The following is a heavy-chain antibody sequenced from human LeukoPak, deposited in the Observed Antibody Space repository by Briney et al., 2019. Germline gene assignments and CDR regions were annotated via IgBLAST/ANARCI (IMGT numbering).Heavy chain of an antibody. CDR1: GGSISSSSYY. Sequence: SETLSLTCTVSGGSISSSSYYWGWIRQPPGKGREWIGSIYYSGSTYYNPSLKSRVTISVDTSKNQFSLKLSAVSAADTAVYYCARRRGSGAPYFDYGGQGTLVTVSS. D-gene: IGHD1-26*01. V-gene: IGHV4-39*01. CDR2: IYYSGST. J-gene: IGHJ4*02. CDR3: ARRRGSGAPYFDY.